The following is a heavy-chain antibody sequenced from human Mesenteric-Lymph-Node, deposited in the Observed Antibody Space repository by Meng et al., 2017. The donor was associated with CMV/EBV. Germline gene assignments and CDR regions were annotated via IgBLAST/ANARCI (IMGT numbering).Heavy chain of an antibody. CDR2: MTNSDSQI. D-gene: IGHD3-3*01. J-gene: IGHJ6*01. CDR3: AKDRADNYDFWTGLPQDYYAMDV. CDR1: GFTFSSYT. Sequence: GGSLRLSCVASGFTFSSYTMNWVRQAPGKGLEWVASMTNSDSQIYYADSVKGRFTISRENLRNTVSLQMDSLKAEDTAVYYCAKDRADNYDFWTGLPQDYYAMDVWGQGTTVTVSS. V-gene: IGHV3-21*04.